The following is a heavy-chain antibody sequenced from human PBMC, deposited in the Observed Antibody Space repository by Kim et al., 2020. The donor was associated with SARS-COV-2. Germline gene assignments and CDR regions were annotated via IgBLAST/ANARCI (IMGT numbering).Heavy chain of an antibody. CDR3: ARIRYFDWLLGDY. Sequence: NTFKGVFPISSDNAKTSLYLQMNSLRAEDTAVYYCARIRYFDWLLGDYWGQGTLVTVSS. J-gene: IGHJ4*02. V-gene: IGHV3-11*01. D-gene: IGHD3-9*01.